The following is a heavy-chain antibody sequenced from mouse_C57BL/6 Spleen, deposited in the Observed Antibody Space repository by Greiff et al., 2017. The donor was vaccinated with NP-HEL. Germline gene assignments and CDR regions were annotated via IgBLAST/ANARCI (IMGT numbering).Heavy chain of an antibody. CDR1: GYTFTSYW. CDR2: IDPSDSYT. CDR3: ARNWDGY. J-gene: IGHJ2*01. Sequence: QVQLQQPGAELVKPGASVKLSCKASGYTFTSYWMQWVKQRPGQGLEWIGEIDPSDSYTNYNQKFKGKATLTVDTSSSTAYMQLSSLTSEDSAVYYCARNWDGYWGQGTTLTVSS. V-gene: IGHV1-50*01. D-gene: IGHD4-1*01.